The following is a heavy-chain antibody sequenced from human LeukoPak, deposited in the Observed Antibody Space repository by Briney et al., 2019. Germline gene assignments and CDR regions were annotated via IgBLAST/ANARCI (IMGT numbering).Heavy chain of an antibody. V-gene: IGHV4-59*01. Sequence: SETLSLTCTVSGGSISSYYWSWIRQPPGKGLEWIGYIYYSGSTNHNPSLKIRVTISVDTSMNHFSQKLSSVTAADTAVYYCARFRRNYDILTGYYTSYYMDVWGKGTTVTVSS. D-gene: IGHD3-9*01. J-gene: IGHJ6*03. CDR2: IYYSGST. CDR3: ARFRRNYDILTGYYTSYYMDV. CDR1: GGSISSYY.